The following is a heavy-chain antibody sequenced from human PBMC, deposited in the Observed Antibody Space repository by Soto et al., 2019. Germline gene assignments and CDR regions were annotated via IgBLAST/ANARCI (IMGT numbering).Heavy chain of an antibody. V-gene: IGHV4-30-4*01. D-gene: IGHD4-17*01. CDR3: AREGDYGDYSFDY. Sequence: QVQLQESGPGLVKPSQTLSLTCTVSGGSISSGDYYWSWIRQPPGKGLEWIGYIYYSGSPCYNPSLKSRVTLSVDTPKKQFSLKLSSVNAADTAVYYCAREGDYGDYSFDYWGQGTLVTVSS. J-gene: IGHJ4*02. CDR1: GGSISSGDYY. CDR2: IYYSGSP.